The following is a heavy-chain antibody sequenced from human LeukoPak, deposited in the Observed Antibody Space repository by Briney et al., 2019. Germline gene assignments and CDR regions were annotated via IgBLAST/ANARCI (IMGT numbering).Heavy chain of an antibody. D-gene: IGHD3-10*01. J-gene: IGHJ4*02. CDR3: ARDLVAGSGSIDY. Sequence: GGSLRLSCAASGFTFSSYAMSWVRQAPGKGLVWVSRIRTDGHDTGYADSVKGRFTISRDNAKNTLYLQINSLRDEDTAVYYCARDLVAGSGSIDYWGQGTLVTVSS. CDR1: GFTFSSYA. CDR2: IRTDGHDT. V-gene: IGHV3-74*01.